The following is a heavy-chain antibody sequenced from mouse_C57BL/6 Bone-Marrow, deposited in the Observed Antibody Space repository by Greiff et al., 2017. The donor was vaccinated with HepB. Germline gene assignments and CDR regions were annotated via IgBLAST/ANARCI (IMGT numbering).Heavy chain of an antibody. J-gene: IGHJ4*01. CDR3: ARRGLKAMDY. CDR1: GYTFTSYW. Sequence: QVQLQQPGAELVKPGASVKLSCKASGYTFTSYWMHWVKQRPGQGLEWIGMIHPNSGSNNYNEKFKSKATLTVDKSSSTAYMQLSSLTSEDSAVYYCARRGLKAMDYWGQGTSVTVSS. V-gene: IGHV1-64*01. CDR2: IHPNSGSN.